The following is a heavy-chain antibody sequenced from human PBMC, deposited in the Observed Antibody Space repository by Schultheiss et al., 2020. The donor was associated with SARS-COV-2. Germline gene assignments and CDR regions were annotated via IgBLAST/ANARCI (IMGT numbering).Heavy chain of an antibody. D-gene: IGHD6-6*01. J-gene: IGHJ4*02. V-gene: IGHV1-2*05. CDR2: NKPNSGYT. Sequence: ASVKVSCKASGYTFTGYYVHWMRQAPGQGPEWMGRNKPNSGYTNYAQKFQGRVTMTRNTSISTAYMELSRLRSDDTDVYYCARDMSIAARQSRTGIGPYYWGQGALVTVAS. CDR1: GYTFTGYY. CDR3: ARDMSIAARQSRTGIGPYY.